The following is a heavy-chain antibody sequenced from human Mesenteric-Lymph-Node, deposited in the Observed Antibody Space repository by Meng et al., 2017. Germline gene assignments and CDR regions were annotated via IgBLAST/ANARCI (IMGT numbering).Heavy chain of an antibody. CDR3: AISSCGGSCYPLYYYGMDV. Sequence: SVKVSCKASGGTFSSYAISWVRQAPGQGREWMGGIIPIFGTANYAQKFQGRVTITADKSTSTAYMELRSLRSEDTAVYYCAISSCGGSCYPLYYYGMDVWGQGTTVTVSS. CDR1: GGTFSSYA. J-gene: IGHJ6*02. V-gene: IGHV1-69*06. CDR2: IIPIFGTA. D-gene: IGHD2-15*01.